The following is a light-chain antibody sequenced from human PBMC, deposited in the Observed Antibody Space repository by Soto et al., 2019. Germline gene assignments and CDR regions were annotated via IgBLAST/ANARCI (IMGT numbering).Light chain of an antibody. CDR1: QSVSSN. CDR2: GAS. CDR3: QQSNIWPPVN. V-gene: IGKV3D-15*01. J-gene: IGKJ5*01. Sequence: EIVMTQSPATLSLSPGERATLSCRASQSVSSNLAWYQQKPGQAPRLLIYGASTRATGIPARFSGSGSGTDSTLTISSLEPEDFAVYYCQQSNIWPPVNFGQGTRLEIK.